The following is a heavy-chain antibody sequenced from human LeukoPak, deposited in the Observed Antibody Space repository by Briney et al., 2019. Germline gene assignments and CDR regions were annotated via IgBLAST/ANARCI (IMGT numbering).Heavy chain of an antibody. J-gene: IGHJ4*02. Sequence: GGSLRLSCAASGFTVSSNYMSWVRQAPGKGLEWVSVIYSGGSTYYADSVKGRFTISRDNSKNTLYLQMNSLRAEDTAVYYCARDNQYYDSSGYLIYWGQGTLVTVSS. CDR3: ARDNQYYDSSGYLIY. D-gene: IGHD3-22*01. CDR1: GFTVSSNY. CDR2: IYSGGST. V-gene: IGHV3-66*01.